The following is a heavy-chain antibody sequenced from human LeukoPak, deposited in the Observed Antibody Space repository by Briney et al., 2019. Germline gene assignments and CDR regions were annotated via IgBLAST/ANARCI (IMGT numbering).Heavy chain of an antibody. CDR2: IIPMFGTS. D-gene: IGHD5-18*01. CDR3: ARGSAKYYHYGTDV. Sequence: ASVKVSCKASGGTFNSYAISWVRQAPGQGLEWMGGIIPMFGTSTSAQKFQGRVTITADESTSTAYMELSSLSSEDTALYYCARGSAKYYHYGTDVWGQGTTITVSS. CDR1: GGTFNSYA. V-gene: IGHV1-69*13. J-gene: IGHJ6*02.